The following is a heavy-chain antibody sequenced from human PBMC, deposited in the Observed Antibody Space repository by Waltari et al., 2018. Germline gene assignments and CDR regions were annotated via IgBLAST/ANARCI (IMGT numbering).Heavy chain of an antibody. CDR3: ARVRGSWLQGFDL. CDR2: IYTSETT. V-gene: IGHV4-61*02. CDR1: GASISSGVYY. D-gene: IGHD6-19*01. J-gene: IGHJ5*02. Sequence: QVQLQESGPGLVKPSQTLSLTCTVSGASISSGVYYYNWIRQPAGKALEWIGRIYTSETTSHNPSLKSRGARSIDTAKNQFSLTLHAVTAADTAVYYWARVRGSWLQGFDLWGPGTLVSVSS.